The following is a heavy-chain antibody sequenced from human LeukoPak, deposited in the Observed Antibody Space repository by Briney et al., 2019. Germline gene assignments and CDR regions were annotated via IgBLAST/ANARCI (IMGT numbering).Heavy chain of an antibody. D-gene: IGHD2-21*01. V-gene: IGHV3-30*02. CDR1: GFTFSSCG. J-gene: IGHJ3*02. CDR2: IRYDGSNK. CDR3: AKDRVVAREPTAFDI. Sequence: GGSLSLSCAASGFTFSSCGMHWVRQAPGKGLEWVAFIRYDGSNKYYADSVKGRFTISRDNSKNTLYLQMNSLRAEDTAVYYCAKDRVVAREPTAFDIWGQGTMVTVSS.